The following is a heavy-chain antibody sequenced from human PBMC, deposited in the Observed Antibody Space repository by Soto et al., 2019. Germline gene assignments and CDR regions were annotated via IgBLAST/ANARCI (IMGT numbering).Heavy chain of an antibody. J-gene: IGHJ6*02. CDR3: ARGDSTDCSNGVCSFFYNHDMDV. Sequence: ASVKVSCKASGYSFTDYHIHWVRQAPGQGLEWLGRINPKSGGTSTAQKFQGWVTMTTDTSISTASMELTKLTSDDTAIYYCARGDSTDCSNGVCSFFYNHDMDVWGQGTTVTVSS. D-gene: IGHD2-8*01. CDR1: GYSFTDYH. CDR2: INPKSGGT. V-gene: IGHV1-2*04.